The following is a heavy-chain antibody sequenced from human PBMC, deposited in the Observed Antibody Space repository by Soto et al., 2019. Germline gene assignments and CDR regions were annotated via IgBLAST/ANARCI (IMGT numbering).Heavy chain of an antibody. J-gene: IGHJ3*02. Sequence: GGSLRLSCAASGFTFSSYAMSWVRQAPGKGLEWVSAISGSGGSTYYADSVKGRFTISRDNSKNTLYLQMNSLRAEDTAVYYCARLAYVAVSIVGAVGAFDIWGQGTMVT. CDR2: ISGSGGST. V-gene: IGHV3-23*01. CDR3: ARLAYVAVSIVGAVGAFDI. D-gene: IGHD1-26*01. CDR1: GFTFSSYA.